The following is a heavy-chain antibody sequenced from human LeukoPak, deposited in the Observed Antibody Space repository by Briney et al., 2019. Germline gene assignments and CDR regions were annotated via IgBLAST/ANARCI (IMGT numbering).Heavy chain of an antibody. Sequence: SETLSLTCTVSGGSISSYYWSWIRQPPGKGLEWTGYIYYSGSTNYNPSLKSRVTISVDTSKNQFSLKLSSVTAADTAVYYCARGGDSSGYRYYYYGMDVWGQGTTVTVSS. CDR3: ARGGDSSGYRYYYYGMDV. CDR1: GGSISSYY. J-gene: IGHJ6*02. CDR2: IYYSGST. D-gene: IGHD3-22*01. V-gene: IGHV4-59*01.